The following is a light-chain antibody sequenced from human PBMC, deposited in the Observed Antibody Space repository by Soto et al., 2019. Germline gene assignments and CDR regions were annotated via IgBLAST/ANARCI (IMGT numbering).Light chain of an antibody. J-gene: IGLJ3*02. CDR1: SSDIGSNNY. CDR2: EVS. V-gene: IGLV2-14*01. Sequence: QSALTQPASVSGSPGQSITISCTGTSSDIGSNNYVSWFQQRPGKAPTLLIYEVSNRPSGFSTHFSGSKSGNTASLTISGLLPEDEAEYYCSAYTTTTRLFGGGTKLTVL. CDR3: SAYTTTTRL.